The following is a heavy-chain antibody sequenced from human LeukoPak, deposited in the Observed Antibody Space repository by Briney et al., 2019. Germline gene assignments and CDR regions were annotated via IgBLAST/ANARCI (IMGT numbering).Heavy chain of an antibody. V-gene: IGHV1-2*02. Sequence: ASVKVSCKASGYTFTGYYMHWVRQAPGQGLEWMGWINPNSGGTNYAQKFQGRVTMTRDTSISTAYMELSRLRSDDTAVYYCARVLLGYCSSTSCRNWLDPWGQGTLVTVSS. D-gene: IGHD2-2*01. CDR1: GYTFTGYY. CDR3: ARVLLGYCSSTSCRNWLDP. J-gene: IGHJ5*02. CDR2: INPNSGGT.